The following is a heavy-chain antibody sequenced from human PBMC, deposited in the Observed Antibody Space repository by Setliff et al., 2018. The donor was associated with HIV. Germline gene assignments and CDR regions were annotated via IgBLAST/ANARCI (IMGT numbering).Heavy chain of an antibody. Sequence: SVKVSCKASGGTFSSYAISWVRQAPGQGLEWMGGIIPIFGTANYAQKFQGRVTITTDESTSTAYMELSSLRSEGTAVYYCARRMWYHDAFDIWGQGTMVTVSS. CDR1: GGTFSSYA. V-gene: IGHV1-69*05. J-gene: IGHJ3*02. CDR3: ARRMWYHDAFDI. D-gene: IGHD2-15*01. CDR2: IIPIFGTA.